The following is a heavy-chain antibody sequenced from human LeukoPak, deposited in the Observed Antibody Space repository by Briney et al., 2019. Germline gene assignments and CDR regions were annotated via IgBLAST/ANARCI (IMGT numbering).Heavy chain of an antibody. CDR2: MNPNSGNT. CDR1: GYTFTSFA. CDR3: ASREFDY. V-gene: IGHV1-8*03. J-gene: IGHJ4*02. Sequence: GASVKVSCKASGYTFTSFAIHWVRQAPGQRLEWMGWMNPNSGNTGYAQKFQGRVTITRNTSISTAYMELSSLRSEDTAVYYCASREFDYWGQGTLVTVSS.